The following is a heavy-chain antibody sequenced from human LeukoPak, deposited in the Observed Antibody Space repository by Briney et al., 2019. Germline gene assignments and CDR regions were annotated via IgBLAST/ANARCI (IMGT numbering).Heavy chain of an antibody. J-gene: IGHJ5*02. CDR1: GFTFSSYG. D-gene: IGHD1-7*01. CDR3: ARRPGITGTTSSGYNWFDP. CDR2: TSCDGSNK. Sequence: PGGSLRLSCAASGFTFSSYGMHWVRQAPGKGLEWVAVTSCDGSNKYYVDSVKGRFTISRDTLYLQMNSLRAEDTAVYYCARRPGITGTTSSGYNWFDPWGQGTLVTVSS. V-gene: IGHV3-30*03.